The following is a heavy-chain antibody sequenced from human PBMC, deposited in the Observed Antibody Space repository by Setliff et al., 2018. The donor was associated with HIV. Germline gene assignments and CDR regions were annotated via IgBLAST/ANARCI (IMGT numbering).Heavy chain of an antibody. CDR1: GYIFTNYY. D-gene: IGHD6-19*01. CDR2: INPGGGTT. Sequence: ASVKVSCKASGYIFTNYYVHWVRQAPGQGLEWMGIINPGGGTTSYPRKFRDKVTLTRDTSTSTVYMELTYMTSEDTAVYYCARARPYSTGWGFDYWGQGTLVTVSS. CDR3: ARARPYSTGWGFDY. V-gene: IGHV1-46*01. J-gene: IGHJ4*02.